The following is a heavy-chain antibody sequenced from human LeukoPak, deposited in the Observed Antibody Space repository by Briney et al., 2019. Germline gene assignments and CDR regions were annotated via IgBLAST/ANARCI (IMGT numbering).Heavy chain of an antibody. CDR1: GYTSTGYY. V-gene: IGHV1-2*02. D-gene: IGHD3-16*02. CDR2: INPNSGGT. J-gene: IGHJ4*02. Sequence: ASVKVSCKASGYTSTGYYMHWVRQAPGQGLEWMGWINPNSGGTNYAQKFQGRVTMTRDTSISTAYMELSRLRSDDTAVYYCAREGDYDYVWGSYRPPGLGYWGQGTLVTVSS. CDR3: AREGDYDYVWGSYRPPGLGY.